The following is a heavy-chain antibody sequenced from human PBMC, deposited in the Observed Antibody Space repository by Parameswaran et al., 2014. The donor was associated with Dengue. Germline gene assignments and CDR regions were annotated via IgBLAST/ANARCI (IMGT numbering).Heavy chain of an antibody. V-gene: IGHV1-69*01. CDR2: IMPIFGTT. CDR3: ARGGSYHYDDTGLRTFDV. D-gene: IGHD3-22*01. Sequence: SWVRQAPGQGLEWMGGIMPIFGTTNYAQKFQARVKITADESTGTAYMELSSLRSEDTAVYYCARGGSYHYDDTGLRTFDVWGQGTMVTVSS. J-gene: IGHJ3*01.